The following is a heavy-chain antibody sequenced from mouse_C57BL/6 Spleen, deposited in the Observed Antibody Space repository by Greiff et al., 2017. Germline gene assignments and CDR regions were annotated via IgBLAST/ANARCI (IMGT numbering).Heavy chain of an antibody. Sequence: VKLMESGPELVKPGASVKLSCKASGYTFTSYDINWVKQRPGQGLEWIGWIYPRDGSTKYNEKFKGKATLTVDTSSSTAYMELHSLTSEDSAVYFCARGSPFAYWGQGTLVTVSA. CDR2: IYPRDGST. CDR3: ARGSPFAY. V-gene: IGHV1-85*01. J-gene: IGHJ3*01. CDR1: GYTFTSYD. D-gene: IGHD1-1*01.